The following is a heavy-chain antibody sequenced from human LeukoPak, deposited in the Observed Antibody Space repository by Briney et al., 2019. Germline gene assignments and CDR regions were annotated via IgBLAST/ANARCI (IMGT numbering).Heavy chain of an antibody. CDR3: ARTSGESTAALRAPFDY. CDR1: GFTFSSYS. CDR2: ISSSSGYK. D-gene: IGHD6-6*01. Sequence: GGSLRLSCAVSGFTFSSYSMTWVRQAPGKGLEWVSSISSSSGYKYYADPVKGRFTISRDNAKNSLYLQMDSLRAEDAAVYYCARTSGESTAALRAPFDYWGQGTLATVSS. J-gene: IGHJ4*02. V-gene: IGHV3-21*01.